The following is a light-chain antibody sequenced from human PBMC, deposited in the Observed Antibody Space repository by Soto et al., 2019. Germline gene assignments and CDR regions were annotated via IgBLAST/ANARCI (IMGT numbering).Light chain of an antibody. Sequence: DIQLTQSPSSVSASIGDRVTITCRASQRISYWLAWYQQKPGKAPKFLIYDVSTLESGVPSRFSGSGSGTEFTLTISSLQPDDFATYFCQQYDSYPWTFGHGTKVEIK. CDR3: QQYDSYPWT. CDR2: DVS. J-gene: IGKJ1*01. V-gene: IGKV1-5*01. CDR1: QRISYW.